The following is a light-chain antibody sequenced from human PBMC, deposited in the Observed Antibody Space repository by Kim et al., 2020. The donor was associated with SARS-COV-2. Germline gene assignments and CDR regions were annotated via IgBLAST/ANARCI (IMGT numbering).Light chain of an antibody. CDR1: QSPLSRDGNTY. V-gene: IGKV2-24*01. CDR2: KVS. J-gene: IGKJ1*01. CDR3: MQATQFPWT. Sequence: PASISCTSRQSPLSRDGNTYLNWFHPRPGQPPRPRISKVSIRFSGVPDRFSGSGAGTFFTPRISRVEAEDVGVYYCMQATQFPWTFGQGTKVDIK.